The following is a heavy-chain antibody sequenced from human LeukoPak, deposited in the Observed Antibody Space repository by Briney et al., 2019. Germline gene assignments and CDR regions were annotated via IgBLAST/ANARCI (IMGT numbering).Heavy chain of an antibody. CDR3: AKVPDIVVVPATAFLDY. J-gene: IGHJ4*02. D-gene: IGHD2-2*01. V-gene: IGHV3-7*03. CDR2: VKQDVGEK. CDR1: GFTFSSHW. Sequence: GGSLRLSCAASGFTFSSHWMSWVRQAPGKGLEWVASVKQDVGEKYYVDSVKGRFTISRDNAKNTLYLQMNSLRAEDTAVYYCAKVPDIVVVPATAFLDYWGQGTLVTVSS.